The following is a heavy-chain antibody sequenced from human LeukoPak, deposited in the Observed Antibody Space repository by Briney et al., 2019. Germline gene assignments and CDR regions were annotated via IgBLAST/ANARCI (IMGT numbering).Heavy chain of an antibody. CDR1: GFTFSSYE. V-gene: IGHV3-53*01. J-gene: IGHJ6*01. Sequence: GGSLRLSCAASGFTFSSYEMNWVRQAPGKGLEWVSVIWSVGNTYYVDSVKGRFVMSRDNSKSTLYLQMNNLRVEDTAVYYCAVVSNYYYYHGMDVWGQGTTVTVSS. D-gene: IGHD2/OR15-2a*01. CDR2: IWSVGNT. CDR3: AVVSNYYYYHGMDV.